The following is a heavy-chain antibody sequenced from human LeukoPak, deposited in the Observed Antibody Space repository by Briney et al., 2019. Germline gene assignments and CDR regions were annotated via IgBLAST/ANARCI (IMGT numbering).Heavy chain of an antibody. CDR3: ARVSSGGYFHTYYFDY. Sequence: SETLSLTCTVSGGSISGYYWSWIRQPPGKGLEWIGYIRYSGTTNYSPSLKSRATISVDTSKNQFSLNLVSVTAADTAIYYCARVSSGGYFHTYYFDYWGQGTLVTVSS. J-gene: IGHJ4*02. D-gene: IGHD3-22*01. V-gene: IGHV4-59*01. CDR1: GGSISGYY. CDR2: IRYSGTT.